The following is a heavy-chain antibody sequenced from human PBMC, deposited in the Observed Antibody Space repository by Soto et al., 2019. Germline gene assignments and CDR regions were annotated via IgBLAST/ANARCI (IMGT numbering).Heavy chain of an antibody. CDR2: ISAYNGNT. CDR1: GYTFTSYG. CDR3: ARVDDFWSGYLEGWFDP. D-gene: IGHD3-3*01. J-gene: IGHJ5*02. Sequence: ASVKVSCKASGYTFTSYGISWVRQAPGQGLEWMGWISAYNGNTNYAQKLQGRVTMTTDTSTSTAYMELRSLRSDDTAVYYCARVDDFWSGYLEGWFDPWGQGTLVTVSS. V-gene: IGHV1-18*01.